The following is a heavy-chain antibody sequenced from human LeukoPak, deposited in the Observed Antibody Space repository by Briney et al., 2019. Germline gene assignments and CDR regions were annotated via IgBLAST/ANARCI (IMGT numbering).Heavy chain of an antibody. CDR3: ARSGYITGWYFLSVPFDY. J-gene: IGHJ4*02. Sequence: GGSLRLSRAASGFTFSGNSMNWVRQAPGKGLEWVSSISSSSSYIYYADSVKGRFTISRDNAKNSLFLQMNSLRAEDTAVYYCARSGYITGWYFLSVPFDYWGQGTLVTVSS. CDR1: GFTFSGNS. CDR2: ISSSSSYI. D-gene: IGHD6-19*01. V-gene: IGHV3-21*01.